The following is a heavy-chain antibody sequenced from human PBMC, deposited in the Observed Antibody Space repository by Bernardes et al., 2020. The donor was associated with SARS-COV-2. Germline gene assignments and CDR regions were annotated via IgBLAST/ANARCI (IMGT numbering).Heavy chain of an antibody. CDR2: INHSGST. D-gene: IGHD3-16*02. Sequence: SETLSPTCAVYGGSFSGHYWCWIRQPPGQGLEWTGEINHSGSTNYNPSLKSRVTISVDTSKNQFSLKLSSVTAADTAVYYCARASIVFDYYYGMDVWGQGATVTVSS. CDR1: GGSFSGHY. CDR3: ARASIVFDYYYGMDV. V-gene: IGHV4-34*01. J-gene: IGHJ6*02.